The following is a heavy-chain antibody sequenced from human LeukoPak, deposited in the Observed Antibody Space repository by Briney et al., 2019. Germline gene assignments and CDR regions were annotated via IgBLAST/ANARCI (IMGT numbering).Heavy chain of an antibody. CDR2: IYYSGST. V-gene: IGHV4-61*08. J-gene: IGHJ4*02. Sequence: SKTLSLTCTVSGGSISSGDYYWSWIRQPPGKGLEWIGYIYYSGSTNYNPSLKSRVTISVDTSKNQFSLKLSSVTAADTAVYYCARETLMGYNHYYFDYWGQGTLVTVSS. D-gene: IGHD1-14*01. CDR1: GGSISSGDYY. CDR3: ARETLMGYNHYYFDY.